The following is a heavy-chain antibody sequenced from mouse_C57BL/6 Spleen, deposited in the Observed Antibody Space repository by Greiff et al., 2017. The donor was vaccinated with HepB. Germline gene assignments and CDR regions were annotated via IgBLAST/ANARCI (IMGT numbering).Heavy chain of an antibody. V-gene: IGHV1-61*01. J-gene: IGHJ2*01. Sequence: VQLQQPGAELVRPGSSVKLSCKASGYTFTSYWMDWVKQRPGQGLEWIGNIYPSDSETHYNQKFKDKATLTVDKSSSTAYMQLSSLTSEDSAVYYCARRPAYSFDSWGQGTTLTVSS. CDR3: ARRPAYSFDS. CDR1: GYTFTSYW. CDR2: IYPSDSET.